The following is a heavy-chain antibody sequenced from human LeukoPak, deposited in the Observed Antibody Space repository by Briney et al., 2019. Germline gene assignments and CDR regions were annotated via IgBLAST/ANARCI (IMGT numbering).Heavy chain of an antibody. J-gene: IGHJ1*01. V-gene: IGHV3-23*01. Sequence: GGSLRLSCAASGFAFSSYAMSWVRQAPGKGLEWVSAISGSGGSTYYADSVKGRFTISRDNSKNTLYLQMNSLRAEDTAVYYCAKVLRQQQLAPEYFQPRAQGPLVTVSS. CDR3: AKVLRQQQLAPEYFQP. CDR1: GFAFSSYA. CDR2: ISGSGGST. D-gene: IGHD6-13*01.